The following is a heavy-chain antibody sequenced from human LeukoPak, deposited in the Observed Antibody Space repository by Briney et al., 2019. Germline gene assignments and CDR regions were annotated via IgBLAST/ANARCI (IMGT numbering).Heavy chain of an antibody. CDR1: GGSISSGGYS. CDR3: ARGVPAAGAKWFDP. J-gene: IGHJ5*02. V-gene: IGHV4-30-2*01. CDR2: IYHSGST. Sequence: SETLSLTCAVSGGSISSGGYSWSWIRQPPGKGLEWIGYIYHSGSTYYNPSLKSRVTISVDRSKNQFSLKLSSVTAADTAVYYCARGVPAAGAKWFDPWGPGSLVTVYS. D-gene: IGHD6-13*01.